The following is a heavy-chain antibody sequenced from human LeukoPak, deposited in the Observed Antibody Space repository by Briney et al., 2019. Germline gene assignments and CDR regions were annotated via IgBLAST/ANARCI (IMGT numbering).Heavy chain of an antibody. J-gene: IGHJ4*02. CDR3: ARRVEEQLVGTHFDY. CDR1: GRSFSGYY. Sequence: ASEKLSLTCAVYGRSFSGYYWSWIRKPPGKGLEWTGENNHSGSTNHTPSLKSRVTISVDTSKSQFSLKLSSVTAADTAVYYCARRVEEQLVGTHFDYWGQGTLVTVSS. V-gene: IGHV4-34*01. D-gene: IGHD6-6*01. CDR2: NNHSGST.